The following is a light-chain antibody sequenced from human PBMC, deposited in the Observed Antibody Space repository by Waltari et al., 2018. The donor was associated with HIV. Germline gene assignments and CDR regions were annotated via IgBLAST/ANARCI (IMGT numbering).Light chain of an antibody. CDR3: QSSVF. Sequence: GSSSNIGTYFVYWYQKFPGMSPKLLIYDNNIRPSGISDRFSGSKSGTSASLTITGLQTEDEADYYCQSSVFFGGGTRLTVL. J-gene: IGLJ7*01. CDR2: DNN. V-gene: IGLV1-40*01. CDR1: SSNIGTYF.